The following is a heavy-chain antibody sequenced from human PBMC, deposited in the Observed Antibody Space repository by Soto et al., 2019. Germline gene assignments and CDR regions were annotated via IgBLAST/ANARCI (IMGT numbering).Heavy chain of an antibody. CDR2: IIPIFGTA. J-gene: IGHJ6*02. CDR1: GGTFSSYA. Sequence: QVPLVQSGAEVKKPGSSVKVSCKASGGTFSSYAISWVRQAPGQGLEWMGGIIPIFGTANYAQKFQGRVTITADKSTSTAYVELSSLRSEDTAVYYCARGTAAAADGYYYYYGMDVWGQGTTVTVSS. V-gene: IGHV1-69*06. CDR3: ARGTAAAADGYYYYYGMDV. D-gene: IGHD6-13*01.